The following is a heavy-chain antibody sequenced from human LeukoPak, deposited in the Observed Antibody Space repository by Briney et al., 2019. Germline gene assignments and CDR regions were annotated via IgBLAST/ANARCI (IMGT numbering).Heavy chain of an antibody. CDR3: ARTYGDYDGSYWYFDL. CDR1: GYTFTGYG. D-gene: IGHD4-17*01. V-gene: IGHV1-18*01. CDR2: ISTYIGKT. J-gene: IGHJ2*01. Sequence: ASVRVSCKASGYTFTGYGITWVRQAPGQGLEWMGWISTYIGKTDYAQKLQGRVTMTTDRSTSTAYMELRSLRSDDTAVYYCARTYGDYDGSYWYFDLWGRGTLVTVSS.